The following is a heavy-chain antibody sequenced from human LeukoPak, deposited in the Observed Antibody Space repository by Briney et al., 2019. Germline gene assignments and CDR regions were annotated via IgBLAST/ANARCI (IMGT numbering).Heavy chain of an antibody. CDR2: ISSGGTYE. V-gene: IGHV3-30*01. Sequence: GKSLRLSCAASGFTLSNYAMHWVRQAPGKGLEWVSLISSGGTYEYYADSVKGRVTISRDNSKNTLYLQLNSLRAEDTAVYYCARDSTYYYDSGSSGPHYFDNWGQGTLVTVSS. CDR1: GFTLSNYA. D-gene: IGHD3-10*01. J-gene: IGHJ4*02. CDR3: ARDSTYYYDSGSSGPHYFDN.